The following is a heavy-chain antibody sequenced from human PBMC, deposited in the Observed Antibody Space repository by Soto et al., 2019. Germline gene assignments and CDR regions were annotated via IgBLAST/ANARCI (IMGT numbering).Heavy chain of an antibody. Sequence: EASVKVSCTASGYTFTSYGISWVRQAPGQGLEWMGWISAYNGNTNYAQKLQGRVTMTTDTSTSTAYMELRSLRSDDTAVYYCARAITIFGVVTLGAFDIWGQGTMVTVSS. D-gene: IGHD3-3*01. CDR3: ARAITIFGVVTLGAFDI. CDR1: GYTFTSYG. J-gene: IGHJ3*02. CDR2: ISAYNGNT. V-gene: IGHV1-18*01.